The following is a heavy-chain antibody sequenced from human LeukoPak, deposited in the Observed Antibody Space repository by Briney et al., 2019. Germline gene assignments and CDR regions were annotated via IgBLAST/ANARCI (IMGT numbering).Heavy chain of an antibody. Sequence: ASVKVSCKASGYTFTSYGISWVRQAPGQGLEWMGWISAYNGNTNYAQKLQGRVTMTTDTSTSTAYMELSSLRSEDTAVYYCARVRLDYYYGMDVWGKGTTVTVSS. D-gene: IGHD6-19*01. V-gene: IGHV1-18*04. CDR1: GYTFTSYG. CDR3: ARVRLDYYYGMDV. J-gene: IGHJ6*04. CDR2: ISAYNGNT.